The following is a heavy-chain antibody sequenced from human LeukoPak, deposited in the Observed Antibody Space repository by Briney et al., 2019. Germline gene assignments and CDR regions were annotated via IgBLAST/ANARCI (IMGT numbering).Heavy chain of an antibody. CDR1: GFTFSSYW. D-gene: IGHD4-23*01. CDR3: ARGWPHGNDY. CDR2: INHNGNVN. Sequence: GGSLRLSCAASGFTFSSYWMNWARQAPGKGLEWVASINHNGNVNYYVDSVKGRFTISRDNAKNTLYLQMNSLRVEDTAVYYCARGWPHGNDYWGQGTLVTVSS. J-gene: IGHJ4*02. V-gene: IGHV3-7*01.